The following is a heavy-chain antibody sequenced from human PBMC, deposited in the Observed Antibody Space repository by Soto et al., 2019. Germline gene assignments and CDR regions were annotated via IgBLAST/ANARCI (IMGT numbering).Heavy chain of an antibody. CDR3: AKDSRPWYNWNDAEPPGFDP. CDR2: ISYDGSNK. Sequence: GGSLRLSCAASGFAFSDYGMHWVRQAPGKGLEWVAVISYDGSNKYYADSVKGRFTISRDNSKNTLYLQMNSLRAEDTAVYYCAKDSRPWYNWNDAEPPGFDPWGQGTLVTVSS. CDR1: GFAFSDYG. V-gene: IGHV3-30*18. J-gene: IGHJ5*02. D-gene: IGHD1-20*01.